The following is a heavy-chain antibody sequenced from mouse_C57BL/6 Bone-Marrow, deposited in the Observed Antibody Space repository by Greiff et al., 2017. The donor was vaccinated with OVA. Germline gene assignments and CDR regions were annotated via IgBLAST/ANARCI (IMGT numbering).Heavy chain of an antibody. J-gene: IGHJ3*01. D-gene: IGHD1-1*01. V-gene: IGHV7-3*01. Sequence: EVQLVESGGGLVQPGGSLSLSCAASGFTFTDYYMSWVRQPPGKALEWLGFIRNKANGYTTEYSASVKGRFTISRDTSQSILYLQMNALRAEDSATYYCARSLYYPFAYWGQGTLVTVSA. CDR2: IRNKANGYTT. CDR1: GFTFTDYY. CDR3: ARSLYYPFAY.